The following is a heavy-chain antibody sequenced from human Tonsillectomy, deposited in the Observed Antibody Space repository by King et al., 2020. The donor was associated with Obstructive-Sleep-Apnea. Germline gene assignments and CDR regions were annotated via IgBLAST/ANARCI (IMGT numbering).Heavy chain of an antibody. CDR2: IKSNAEGGTT. D-gene: IGHD2-2*02. Sequence: VQLVESGGGLVEPGGSLRLSCAASGFTFNNAWMSGVRQAPGKGLEWVGRIKSNAEGGTTDYPAPVKGRFTISRDDSKNTLYLQMSCLRTEDTAVYYCTTSKSGYTFSWGQGTLVTVSS. CDR1: GFTFNNAW. CDR3: TTSKSGYTFS. J-gene: IGHJ5*02. V-gene: IGHV3-15*01.